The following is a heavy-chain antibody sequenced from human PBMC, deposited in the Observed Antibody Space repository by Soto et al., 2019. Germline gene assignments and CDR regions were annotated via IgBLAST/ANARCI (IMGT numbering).Heavy chain of an antibody. Sequence: PSETLSLTCTVSGGSMSRGDYYWSWIRQPPGKGLEWIGSIYYSGSTYYNPSLRSRVAISVDTSKNQFSLKLSSVTAADTAVYYCARRFSDPYYYYGMDVWGQGTTVTVSS. J-gene: IGHJ6*02. CDR1: GGSMSRGDYY. V-gene: IGHV4-39*01. CDR2: IYYSGST. D-gene: IGHD3-3*01. CDR3: ARRFSDPYYYYGMDV.